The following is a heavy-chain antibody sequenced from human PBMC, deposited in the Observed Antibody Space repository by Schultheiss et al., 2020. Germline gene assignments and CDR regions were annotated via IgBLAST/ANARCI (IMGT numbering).Heavy chain of an antibody. V-gene: IGHV4-61*08. CDR3: ARDSGYDYKFDY. D-gene: IGHD5-12*01. Sequence: LVKPTQTLTLTCTFSGFSLSTSGMRVSWIRQPPGKGLEWIGYIYYSGSTNYNPSLKSRVTISVDTSKNQFSLKLSSVTAADTAVYYCARDSGYDYKFDYWGQGMLVTVSS. J-gene: IGHJ4*02. CDR1: GFSLSTSGMR. CDR2: IYYSGST.